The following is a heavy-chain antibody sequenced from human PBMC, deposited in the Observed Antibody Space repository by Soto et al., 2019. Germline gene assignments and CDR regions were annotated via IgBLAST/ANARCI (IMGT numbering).Heavy chain of an antibody. J-gene: IGHJ4*01. CDR2: MSNDGNNQ. V-gene: IGHV3-30*03. CDR3: ARGFCDNRVCYYCVDL. Sequence: GESLKISCAGSRFDLTSYGMHWLRQCPGKVLEWVAVMSNDGNNQFYADSVRGRFIISRDTSKNNLFMQMTSLRPEDTAVYHCARGFCDNRVCYYCVDLWGPGALLT. CDR1: RFDLTSYG. D-gene: IGHD2-8*01.